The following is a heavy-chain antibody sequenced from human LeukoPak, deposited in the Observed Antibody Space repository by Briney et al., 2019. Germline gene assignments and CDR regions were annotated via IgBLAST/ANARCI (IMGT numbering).Heavy chain of an antibody. CDR2: IIPIFGTA. D-gene: IGHD3-22*01. CDR1: GGTFSSYA. CDR3: ARGVYDSSGYYPYYYYYYMGV. J-gene: IGHJ6*03. V-gene: IGHV1-69*05. Sequence: GASVKVSCKASGGTFSSYAISWVRQAPGQGLEWMGGIIPIFGTANYAQKFQGRVTITTDESTSTAYMELSSLRSEDTAVYYCARGVYDSSGYYPYYYYYYMGVWGKGTTVTVSS.